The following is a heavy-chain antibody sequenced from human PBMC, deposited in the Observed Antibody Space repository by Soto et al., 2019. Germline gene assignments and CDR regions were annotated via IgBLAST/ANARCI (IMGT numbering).Heavy chain of an antibody. CDR1: GYIFSNFG. CDR3: AKDASSWFYYYYGMDV. Sequence: IYLVQSGPEVRKPGASVKVSCKAPGYIFSNFGISWVRQAPGQGLVWMGWISGYNDNTNYAQKFQGRVRMTTDISTSTAYMELTTLRSEDTAVYYCAKDASSWFYYYYGMDVWGQGTTVTVSS. D-gene: IGHD2-2*01. CDR2: ISGYNDNT. V-gene: IGHV1-18*01. J-gene: IGHJ6*02.